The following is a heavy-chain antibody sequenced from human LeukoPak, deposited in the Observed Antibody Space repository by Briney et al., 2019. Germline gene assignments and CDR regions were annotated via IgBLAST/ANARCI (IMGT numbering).Heavy chain of an antibody. CDR1: GGSISSYY. CDR3: ARRIAAAGTNYYYMDV. Sequence: SETLSFTCTVSGGSISSYYWNWIRQPPGKGLEWIGYIYYSGTTNYNPFLKSRVTISVDTSKNQFSLKLSSVTAADTAVYYCARRIAAAGTNYYYMDVWGKGTTVTVSS. J-gene: IGHJ6*03. V-gene: IGHV4-59*08. CDR2: IYYSGTT. D-gene: IGHD6-13*01.